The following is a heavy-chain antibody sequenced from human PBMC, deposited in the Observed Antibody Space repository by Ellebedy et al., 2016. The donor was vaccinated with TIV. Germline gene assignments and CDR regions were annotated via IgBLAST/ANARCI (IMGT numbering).Heavy chain of an antibody. J-gene: IGHJ1*01. Sequence: SETLSLXCAVYGGSFSNYYWSWIRQPPGKGLEWIGAINHSGSTNYNPSLKSRVTISVDTSKNQFSLKLSSVTAADTAVYYCARNSATMVTVSFQHWGQGTLVTVSS. CDR3: ARNSATMVTVSFQH. V-gene: IGHV4-34*01. CDR1: GGSFSNYY. CDR2: INHSGST. D-gene: IGHD3-10*01.